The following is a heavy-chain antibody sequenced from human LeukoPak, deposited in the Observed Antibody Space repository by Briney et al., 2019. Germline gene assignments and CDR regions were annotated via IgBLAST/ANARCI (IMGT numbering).Heavy chain of an antibody. V-gene: IGHV3-48*01. J-gene: IGHJ4*02. CDR2: ISSSSSTI. D-gene: IGHD1-1*01. CDR1: GFTFSSYS. Sequence: GGSLRLSCAASGFTFSSYSMNWVRQAPGKGREGVSYISSSSSTIYYADSVKGRFTISRDNAKNSLYLQMNSLRAEDTAVYYCAYYHVNEEPPTFWGQGTLVTVSS. CDR3: AYYHVNEEPPTF.